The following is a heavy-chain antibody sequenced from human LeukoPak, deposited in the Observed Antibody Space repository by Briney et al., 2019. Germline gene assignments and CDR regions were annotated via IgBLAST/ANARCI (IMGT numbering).Heavy chain of an antibody. CDR2: IYYSGST. Sequence: SETLSLTCTVSGGSISSYYWSWIRQPPGKGLEWLGYIYYSGSTNYNPSLKSRVTISVDTSKNQFSLKLSSVTAADTAVYYCAREGVRSSYYYYYYYMDVWGKGTTVTVSS. V-gene: IGHV4-59*01. CDR3: AREGVRSSYYYYYYYMDV. J-gene: IGHJ6*03. CDR1: GGSISSYY.